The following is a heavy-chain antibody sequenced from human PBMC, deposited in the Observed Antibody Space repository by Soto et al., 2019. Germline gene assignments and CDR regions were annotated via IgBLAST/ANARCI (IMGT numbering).Heavy chain of an antibody. J-gene: IGHJ3*02. CDR1: GFTFSSYA. V-gene: IGHV3-23*01. Sequence: GGSLRLSCAASGFTFSSYAMSWVRQAPGKGLEWVSAISGSGGSTYYADSVKGRFTISRDNSKNTLYLQMSSLRAEDTAVYYCAKAPLARSYDSSGYSFRAFDIWGQGTMVTVSS. D-gene: IGHD3-22*01. CDR3: AKAPLARSYDSSGYSFRAFDI. CDR2: ISGSGGST.